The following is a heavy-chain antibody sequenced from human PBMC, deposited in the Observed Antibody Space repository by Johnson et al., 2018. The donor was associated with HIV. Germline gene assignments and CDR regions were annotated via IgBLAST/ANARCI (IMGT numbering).Heavy chain of an antibody. CDR1: GFTFDDYG. V-gene: IGHV3-20*04. Sequence: VRLVESGGGVVRPGGSLRLSCAASGFTFDDYGMSWVRQAPGKGLEWVSCINWNGGSTGYADSVKGRFTIARDNAKNSLYLQMNSLRAEDTALYYCVRVNSGVYYDGFDIWGQGTMVTVSS. D-gene: IGHD1-26*01. CDR2: INWNGGST. J-gene: IGHJ3*02. CDR3: VRVNSGVYYDGFDI.